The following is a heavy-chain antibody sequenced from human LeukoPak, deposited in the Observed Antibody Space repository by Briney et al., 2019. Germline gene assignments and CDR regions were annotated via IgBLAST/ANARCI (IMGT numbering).Heavy chain of an antibody. CDR1: GGSISSYH. J-gene: IGHJ4*02. Sequence: SETLSLTGTVSGGSISSYHWTWIRQPAGKGLEWIGRIYTSGGTNYNPSLKSRVTMSVDTSKNQFSLKLSSVTAADTAMYYCAINSWNNYYYFDYWGQGTLVTVSS. CDR2: IYTSGGT. V-gene: IGHV4-4*07. D-gene: IGHD3-3*01. CDR3: AINSWNNYYYFDY.